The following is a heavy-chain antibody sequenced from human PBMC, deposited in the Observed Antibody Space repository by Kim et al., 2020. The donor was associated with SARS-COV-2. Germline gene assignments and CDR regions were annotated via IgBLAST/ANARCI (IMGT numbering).Heavy chain of an antibody. J-gene: IGHJ3*01. CDR3: VTSNYYNSGSYYEGAPF. V-gene: IGHV3-64*05. CDR2: ISSDGGST. Sequence: GGSLRLSCSASGFTFSNYAMHWVRQAPGKGLEYVSAISSDGGSTYYADSVKGRFTISRDNSKNMLDVQMSSLRVEDTAIYYCVTSNYYNSGSYYEGAPF. D-gene: IGHD3-10*01. CDR1: GFTFSNYA.